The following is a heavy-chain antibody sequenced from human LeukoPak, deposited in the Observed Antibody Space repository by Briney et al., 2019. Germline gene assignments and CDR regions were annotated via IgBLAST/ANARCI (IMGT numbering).Heavy chain of an antibody. CDR2: VNSDGSTT. CDR3: ARGYYSSSRFDS. Sequence: GGSLRLSCAASGFPFSNYWMHWVRQAPGKGLVWVSRVNSDGSTTNYADSVKGRFTISRDNAETTLYMRMNSLRPEDTAVYYCARGYYSSSRFDSWGQGTLVTVSS. CDR1: GFPFSNYW. D-gene: IGHD6-13*01. J-gene: IGHJ4*02. V-gene: IGHV3-74*01.